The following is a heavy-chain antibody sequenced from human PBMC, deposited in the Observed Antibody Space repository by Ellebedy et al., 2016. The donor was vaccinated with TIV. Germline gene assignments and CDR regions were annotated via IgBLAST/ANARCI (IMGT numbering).Heavy chain of an antibody. CDR2: ISAYNGNT. V-gene: IGHV1-18*01. CDR3: ARDWMPSFMVNWLVVTWFDP. D-gene: IGHD5-18*01. Sequence: ASVKVSXXASGYTFTSYGISWVRQAPGQGLEWMGWISAYNGNTNYAQKLQGRVTMTTDTSTSTAYMELRSLRSDDTAVYYCARDWMPSFMVNWLVVTWFDPWGQGTLVTVSS. CDR1: GYTFTSYG. J-gene: IGHJ5*02.